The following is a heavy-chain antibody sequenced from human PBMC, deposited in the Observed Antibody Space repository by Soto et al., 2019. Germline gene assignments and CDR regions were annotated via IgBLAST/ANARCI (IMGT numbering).Heavy chain of an antibody. J-gene: IGHJ6*02. CDR1: GGSISSGGYY. CDR3: ARDFTDSSGPTLGMGV. CDR2: IYDSGST. D-gene: IGHD6-19*01. Sequence: QVQLQESGPGLVKPSQTLSLTCTVSGGSISSGGYYWSWIRQHPGKGLEWIGYIYDSGSTYYNPSLKSRVTISVDTSKSTDSLKPRAVPAADTAVYYCARDFTDSSGPTLGMGVWGQGTTVTVSS. V-gene: IGHV4-31*03.